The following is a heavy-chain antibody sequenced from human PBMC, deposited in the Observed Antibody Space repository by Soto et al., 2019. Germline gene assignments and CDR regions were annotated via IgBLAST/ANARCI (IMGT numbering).Heavy chain of an antibody. D-gene: IGHD1-1*01. V-gene: IGHV4-30-4*01. J-gene: IGHJ4*02. CDR1: GGYF. Sequence: PSETLSLTCTVSGGYFWSWIRQSPGKGLEWIGHIHNSGSPYNNPSLKSRVTISADTSKNQFSLKLTSVTAADTAVYYCARGSTTEKVDSWGQGTLVTVSS. CDR3: ARGSTTEKVDS. CDR2: IHNSGSP.